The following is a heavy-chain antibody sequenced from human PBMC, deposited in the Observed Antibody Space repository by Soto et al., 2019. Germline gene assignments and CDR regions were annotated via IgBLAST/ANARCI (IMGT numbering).Heavy chain of an antibody. CDR3: ARSKVVVTALDY. V-gene: IGHV1-3*05. Sequence: QIELVQSGAEEKKPGASVKVSCKASGYTFTSYAMHWVRQAPGQRRDRIGWINAGNGNTKYSQKFQGRVTITRDTSASTAYRELSSMRPEDTAVYYCARSKVVVTALDYWGQGTLVTVSS. CDR1: GYTFTSYA. CDR2: INAGNGNT. J-gene: IGHJ4*02. D-gene: IGHD2-21*02.